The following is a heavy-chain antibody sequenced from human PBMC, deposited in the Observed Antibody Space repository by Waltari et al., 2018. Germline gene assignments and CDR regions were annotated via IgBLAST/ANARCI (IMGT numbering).Heavy chain of an antibody. D-gene: IGHD4-17*01. CDR1: DGSMSSYY. Sequence: QVQLQESGPGLVRPSETLSLTCPVSDGSMSSYYWTWIRQPPGKGLEWIGNIYDSGSTNYNPSLKSRVTISADTSKNQFSLKVSSVTAADTAVYYCARGFYGDYIVWFDPWGQGTLVTVSS. V-gene: IGHV4-59*01. CDR3: ARGFYGDYIVWFDP. J-gene: IGHJ5*02. CDR2: IYDSGST.